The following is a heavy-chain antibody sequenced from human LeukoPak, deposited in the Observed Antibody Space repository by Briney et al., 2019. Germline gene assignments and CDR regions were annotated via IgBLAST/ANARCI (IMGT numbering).Heavy chain of an antibody. Sequence: GGSLRLSCAASGLTVSSSYMSWVRQAPGKGLEWVSIIYNDGSTYYADSMKGRFTISRDNSKYALYLQVNSVRAEDTVMYYCARNILFAFDIWGQGRMVTVCS. J-gene: IGHJ3*02. CDR1: GLTVSSSY. CDR2: IYNDGST. D-gene: IGHD1/OR15-1a*01. CDR3: ARNILFAFDI. V-gene: IGHV3-53*01.